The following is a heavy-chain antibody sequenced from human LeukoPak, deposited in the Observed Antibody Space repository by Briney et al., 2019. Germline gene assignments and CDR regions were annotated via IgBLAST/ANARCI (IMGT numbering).Heavy chain of an antibody. CDR2: MYHSGST. J-gene: IGHJ3*02. Sequence: SETLSLTCTVSGGSINSYYWSWIRQPPGKGLEWIGYMYHSGSTNYNPSLKSRVTISVDTSKNQFSLKMSSVTAADTAVYYCASHYSDRHAFDIWGQGTMVTVSS. CDR3: ASHYSDRHAFDI. CDR1: GGSINSYY. D-gene: IGHD4-17*01. V-gene: IGHV4-59*01.